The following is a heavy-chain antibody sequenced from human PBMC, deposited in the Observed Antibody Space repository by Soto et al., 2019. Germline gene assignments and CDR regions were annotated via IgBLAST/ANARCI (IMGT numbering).Heavy chain of an antibody. CDR1: GYTFTSYY. V-gene: IGHV1-46*01. CDR3: ARDPYCTNGVCTNTGVFEY. J-gene: IGHJ4*02. Sequence: ASVKVSCKASGYTFTSYYMHWVRQAPGQGLEWMGIINPSGGSTSYAQKFQGRVTMTRDTSTSTVYMELSSLRSEDTAVYYCARDPYCTNGVCTNTGVFEYWGQGTLVTVSS. CDR2: INPSGGST. D-gene: IGHD2-8*01.